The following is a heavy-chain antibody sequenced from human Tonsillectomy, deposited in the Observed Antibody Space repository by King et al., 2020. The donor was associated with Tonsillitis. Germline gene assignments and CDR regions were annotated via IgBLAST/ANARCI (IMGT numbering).Heavy chain of an antibody. V-gene: IGHV3-23*04. CDR3: AKDLLDIPFFDY. J-gene: IGHJ4*02. CDR2: ICGSGNNT. Sequence: VQLVEAGGDLVQPGGSLRLSCAASGFTFSSYAISWGRQAPGKGLEWVSAICGSGNNTFYADSVKGRFTISRDNSKNTLYLQMNSLRAEDTAVYYGAKDLLDIPFFDYWGQGALVTVSS. CDR1: GFTFSSYA.